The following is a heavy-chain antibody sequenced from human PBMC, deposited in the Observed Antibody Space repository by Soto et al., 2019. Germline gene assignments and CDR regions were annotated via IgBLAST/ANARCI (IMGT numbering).Heavy chain of an antibody. J-gene: IGHJ4*02. CDR3: ARTLHGSGDFDY. V-gene: IGHV3-30-3*01. D-gene: IGHD3-10*01. Sequence: QVQLVESGGGVVQPGRSLRLSCAASGFTFSSYAMHWVRQAPGKGLEWVAATSNDGNNKYYADSVKGRFTISRDKSKKKVDLHMNSLRVEDTAVYFCARTLHGSGDFDYWGQGALVTVSS. CDR2: TSNDGNNK. CDR1: GFTFSSYA.